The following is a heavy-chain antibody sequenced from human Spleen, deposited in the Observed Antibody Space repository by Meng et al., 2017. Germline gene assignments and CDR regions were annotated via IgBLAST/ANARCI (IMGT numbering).Heavy chain of an antibody. CDR2: INPSGGST. CDR3: ASMWGANKEGGTDSSEMSEHDY. CDR1: GYTFTSYY. V-gene: IGHV1-46*01. J-gene: IGHJ4*02. D-gene: IGHD3-16*01. Sequence: ASVKVSCKASGYTFTSYYMHWVRQAPGQGLEWMGIINPSGGSTSYAQKFQGRVTMTRDTSTSTVYMELSSLRSEDTAVYYCASMWGANKEGGTDSSEMSEHDYWGQGTLVTVSS.